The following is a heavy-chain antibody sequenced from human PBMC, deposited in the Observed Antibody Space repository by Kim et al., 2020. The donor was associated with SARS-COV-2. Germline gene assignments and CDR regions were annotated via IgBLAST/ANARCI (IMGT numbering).Heavy chain of an antibody. CDR3: ARGAAAGDY. D-gene: IGHD6-13*01. Sequence: GNTNVAQKLQGRVTMTTDTSTSTAYMELRSLRSDDTAVYYCARGAAAGDYWGQGTLVTVSS. J-gene: IGHJ4*02. CDR2: GNT. V-gene: IGHV1-18*01.